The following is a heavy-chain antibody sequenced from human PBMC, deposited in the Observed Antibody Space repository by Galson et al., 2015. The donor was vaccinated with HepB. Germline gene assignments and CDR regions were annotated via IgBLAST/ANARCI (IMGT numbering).Heavy chain of an antibody. CDR2: ISYDGSNK. CDR1: GFTFSNYG. J-gene: IGHJ4*02. Sequence: SLRLSCAASGFTFSNYGMHWVRQAPGTGLEWVAVISYDGSNKYYADYVKGRFTISRDNSKNTLYLQMNSLRAEDTALGYCAKDPYLYSALAGTMAGFDYWGQGTLVTVSS. D-gene: IGHD6-19*01. V-gene: IGHV3-30*18. CDR3: AKDPYLYSALAGTMAGFDY.